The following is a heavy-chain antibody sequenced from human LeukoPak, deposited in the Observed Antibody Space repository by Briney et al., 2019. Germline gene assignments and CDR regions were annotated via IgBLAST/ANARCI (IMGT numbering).Heavy chain of an antibody. CDR2: IYYRGST. V-gene: IGHV4-59*01. CDR1: GGSTSSYY. J-gene: IGHJ6*03. D-gene: IGHD2/OR15-2a*01. Sequence: SETLSLTCTVSGGSTSSYYWSWIRQPPGKGLEWIGHIYYRGSTNYNPSLKSRVTISVDTSKNQFSLKLSSVTAADTAVYYCARDPGEFGDYYYYMDVWGKGTTVTVSS. CDR3: ARDPGEFGDYYYYMDV.